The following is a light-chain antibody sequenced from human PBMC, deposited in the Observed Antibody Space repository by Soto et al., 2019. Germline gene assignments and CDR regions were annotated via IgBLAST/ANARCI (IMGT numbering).Light chain of an antibody. J-gene: IGKJ3*01. CDR1: QSVSSNY. CDR2: DAS. CDR3: QQYGSSPLFT. Sequence: EIVLTQSPATLSLSPGERATLSCGASQSVSSNYLAWYQQKPALAPRLLIYDASSRATGIPDRFSGSGSGTDFTLTIRRLEPEDFAVSYSQQYGSSPLFTFGPGTKVDIK. V-gene: IGKV3D-20*01.